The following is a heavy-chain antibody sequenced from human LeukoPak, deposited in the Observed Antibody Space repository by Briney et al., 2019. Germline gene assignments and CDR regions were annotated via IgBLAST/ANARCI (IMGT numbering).Heavy chain of an antibody. V-gene: IGHV3-11*01. Sequence: GGSLRLSCAASGFTFSDYYMSWIRQAPGKGLEWVSYISSSGSTIYYADSVKGRFTISRDNAKNPLYLQMNSLRAEDTAVYYCARVMGRVVPAAIGYWGQGTLVTVSS. CDR2: ISSSGSTI. CDR3: ARVMGRVVPAAIGY. D-gene: IGHD2-2*02. J-gene: IGHJ4*02. CDR1: GFTFSDYY.